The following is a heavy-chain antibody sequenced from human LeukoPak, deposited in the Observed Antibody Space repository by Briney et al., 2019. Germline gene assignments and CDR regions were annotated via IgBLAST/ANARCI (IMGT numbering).Heavy chain of an antibody. V-gene: IGHV4-34*01. D-gene: IGHD6-19*01. J-gene: IGHJ4*02. CDR1: GGSFSGYY. Sequence: PSETLSLTCAVYGGSFSGYYWSWIRQPPGKGLEWIGEINHSGSTNYNPSLKSRVTISVDTSKNQFSLKLSSVTAADTAVYYCARDRGWSRSYFDYWGQGTLVTVSS. CDR3: ARDRGWSRSYFDY. CDR2: INHSGST.